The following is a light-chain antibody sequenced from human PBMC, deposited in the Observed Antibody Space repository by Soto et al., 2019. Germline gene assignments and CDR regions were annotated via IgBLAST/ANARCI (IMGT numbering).Light chain of an antibody. CDR3: QKYNSAPRA. CDR2: GAS. CDR1: QGVNSW. Sequence: DIQMTQSPSSVSASVGDRVTITCRASQGVNSWLAWYQQKPGKAPKLLIYGASNLQSGVPSRFNGSGSGTDFTLTISSLQPEDVATYYCQKYNSAPRAFGQGTKVEIK. V-gene: IGKV1D-12*01. J-gene: IGKJ1*01.